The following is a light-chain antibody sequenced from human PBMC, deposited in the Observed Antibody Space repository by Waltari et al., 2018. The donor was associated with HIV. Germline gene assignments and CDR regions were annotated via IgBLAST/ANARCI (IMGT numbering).Light chain of an antibody. V-gene: IGLV1-40*01. CDR1: SSNIGAGAA. J-gene: IGLJ2*01. Sequence: QSVLTPPPSVSGAPGQRLTISCTGSSSNIGAGAAVHWYQQVPGRAPKVVIDGNSNRPSGVPDRFSGSKSGSSASLVITGLQSEDEADYYCQSYDSNLSGLFGGGTKVTVL. CDR3: QSYDSNLSGL. CDR2: GNS.